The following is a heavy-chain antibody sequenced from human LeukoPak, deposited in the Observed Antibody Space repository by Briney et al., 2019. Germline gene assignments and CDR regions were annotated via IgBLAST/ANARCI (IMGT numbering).Heavy chain of an antibody. CDR2: IYTSGST. CDR1: GGSISSYY. CDR3: ARCVFRRGYSGYDRFDY. D-gene: IGHD5-12*01. Sequence: SETLSLTCTVSGGSISSYYWSWIRQPAGKGLEWIGRIYTSGSTNYNPSLKSRVTMSVDTSKNQFSLKLSSVTAADTAVYYCARCVFRRGYSGYDRFDYWGQGTLVTVSS. J-gene: IGHJ4*02. V-gene: IGHV4-4*07.